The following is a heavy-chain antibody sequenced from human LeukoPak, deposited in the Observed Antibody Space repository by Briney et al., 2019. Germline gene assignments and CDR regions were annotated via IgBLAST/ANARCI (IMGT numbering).Heavy chain of an antibody. V-gene: IGHV1-69*04. Sequence: SVKVSCTASGYTFTGYYMHWVRPAPGQGLEWMGRIIPILGIANYAQKFQGRVTITADKSTSTAYMELSSLRSEDTAVYYCAREEGIAAAGTFDYWGQGTLVTVSS. CDR1: GYTFTGYY. CDR3: AREEGIAAAGTFDY. CDR2: IIPILGIA. J-gene: IGHJ4*02. D-gene: IGHD6-13*01.